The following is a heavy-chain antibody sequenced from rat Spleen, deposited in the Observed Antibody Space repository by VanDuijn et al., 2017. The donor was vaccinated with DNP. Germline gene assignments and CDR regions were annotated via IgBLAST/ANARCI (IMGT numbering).Heavy chain of an antibody. J-gene: IGHJ4*01. Sequence: QVQLKESGPGLVQPSQTLSLTCTVSWFSLTRYTVSWVRPPPGKGREWITAMSSGGSTYYNSALQSRLSIRRDTSKSQVFLKMNSLRTEDTAMYFGARSGSSYAMDAGGQGTSVTVSS. D-gene: IGHD1-2*01. CDR3: ARSGSSYAMDA. CDR1: WFSLTRYT. CDR2: MSSGGST. V-gene: IGHV2-6*01.